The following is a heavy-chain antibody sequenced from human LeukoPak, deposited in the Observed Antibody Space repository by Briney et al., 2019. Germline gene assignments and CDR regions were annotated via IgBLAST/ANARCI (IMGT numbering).Heavy chain of an antibody. CDR3: ARDRGPNVLRYFDPRGYYYYGMDV. V-gene: IGHV1-69*06. CDR1: GGTFSSYG. J-gene: IGHJ6*04. D-gene: IGHD3-9*01. CDR2: FIPIFGTA. Sequence: SVKVSCKASGGTFSSYGISWVRQSPGQVLEWVGGFIPIFGTANYAQKFQGRVTITADKSTSTAYMELSSLRSEDTAVYYCARDRGPNVLRYFDPRGYYYYGMDVWGKGTTVTVSS.